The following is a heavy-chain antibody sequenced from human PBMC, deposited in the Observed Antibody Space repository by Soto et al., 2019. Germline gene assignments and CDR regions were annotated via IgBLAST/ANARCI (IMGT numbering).Heavy chain of an antibody. Sequence: LRLSCAASKLTVGSSYMTWVRQAPGKGLEWVSVIYSGGLTYYADSVKGRFTISRDTSKNTLYLQMNTLRADDTAVYYCASSAGFCSGGSCYDYCGQGTLVTVSS. J-gene: IGHJ4*02. CDR2: IYSGGLT. V-gene: IGHV3-53*01. D-gene: IGHD2-15*01. CDR3: ASSAGFCSGGSCYDY. CDR1: KLTVGSSY.